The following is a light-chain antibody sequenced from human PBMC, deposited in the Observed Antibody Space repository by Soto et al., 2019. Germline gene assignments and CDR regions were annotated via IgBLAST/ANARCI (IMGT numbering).Light chain of an antibody. J-gene: IGLJ1*01. CDR1: SSDVGAHNF. CDR2: EVS. Sequence: QSALTQPASVSGSPGQAITISCSGSSSDVGAHNFVSWYQHHPGKAPKLMTYEVSNRPSGVSNRFSGSKSGNTASLTISGLQAEDEADYYCNSYTSSNTYVFGSGTKV. V-gene: IGLV2-14*01. CDR3: NSYTSSNTYV.